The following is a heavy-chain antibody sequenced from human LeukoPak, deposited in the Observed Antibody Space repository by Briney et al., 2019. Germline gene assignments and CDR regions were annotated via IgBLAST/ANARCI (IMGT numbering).Heavy chain of an antibody. Sequence: PSGTLSLTCAVSGGSISSSNWWSWVRQPPGKGLEWIGYIYYSGSTYYNPSLKSRVTISVDTSKNQFSLKLSSVTAADTAVYYCARFPISYYYDSSGYPDVWGQGTLVTVSS. CDR3: ARFPISYYYDSSGYPDV. D-gene: IGHD3-22*01. CDR1: GGSISSSNW. CDR2: IYYSGST. J-gene: IGHJ4*02. V-gene: IGHV4-4*02.